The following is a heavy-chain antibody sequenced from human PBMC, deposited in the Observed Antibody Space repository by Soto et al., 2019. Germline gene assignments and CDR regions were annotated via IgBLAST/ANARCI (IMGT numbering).Heavy chain of an antibody. Sequence: QVQLVQSGAEVRKPGASVTVSCRSSGDSFNDYYIHWVRQAPGQGFGGMGWINPDGGVTEYAQKVQGGVSMARDASIRTVYMQLSRLRSDDTDVYYCARESGGATATLDYYYCYMDVWGTGTTVTVSS. V-gene: IGHV1-2*02. D-gene: IGHD5-12*01. J-gene: IGHJ6*03. CDR3: ARESGGATATLDYYYCYMDV. CDR2: INPDGGVT. CDR1: GDSFNDYY.